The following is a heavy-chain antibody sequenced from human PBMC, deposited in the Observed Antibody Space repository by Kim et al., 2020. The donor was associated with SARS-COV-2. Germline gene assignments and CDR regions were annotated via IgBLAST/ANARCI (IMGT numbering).Heavy chain of an antibody. CDR2: ISYDGSNK. CDR1: GFTFSSYA. CDR3: ARPPYCSGGSCYPEAWYFDY. D-gene: IGHD2-15*01. J-gene: IGHJ4*02. Sequence: GGSLRLSCAASGFTFSSYAMHWVRQAPGKGLEWVAVISYDGSNKYYADSVKGRFTISRDNSKNTLYLQMNSLRAEDTAVYYCARPPYCSGGSCYPEAWYFDYWGQGTLVTVSS. V-gene: IGHV3-30-3*01.